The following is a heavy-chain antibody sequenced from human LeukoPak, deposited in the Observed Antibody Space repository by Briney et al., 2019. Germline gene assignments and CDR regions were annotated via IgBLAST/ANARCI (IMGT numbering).Heavy chain of an antibody. V-gene: IGHV3-64*01. J-gene: IGHJ4*02. CDR3: ARGYVLRGVHLDY. CDR1: GFTFNSYS. CDR2: ISNNGDAT. D-gene: IGHD3-10*01. Sequence: GGSLRLSCAASGFTFNSYSIHWVRQAPGKGLEYVSGISNNGDATYYINSVKGRFIISRDNSKNTLYLQMGSLRAEDMAVYYCARGYVLRGVHLDYWGRGTLVTVSS.